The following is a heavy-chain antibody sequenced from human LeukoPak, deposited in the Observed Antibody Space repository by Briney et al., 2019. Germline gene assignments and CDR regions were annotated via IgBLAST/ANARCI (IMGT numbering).Heavy chain of an antibody. D-gene: IGHD3-3*01. V-gene: IGHV3-11*06. CDR3: AKPPQGELEYYFDY. CDR1: GFNFRDYH. Sequence: PGGSLRLSCAASGFNFRDYHMSWIRQAPGKGLEWVAYIVGSSSYTNYADSVKGRFTISRDNGENSLYLQMNSLRAEDTAVYYCAKPPQGELEYYFDYWGQGTLVTVSS. CDR2: IVGSSSYT. J-gene: IGHJ4*02.